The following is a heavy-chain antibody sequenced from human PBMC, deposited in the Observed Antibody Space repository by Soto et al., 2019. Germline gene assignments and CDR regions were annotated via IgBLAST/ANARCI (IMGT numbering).Heavy chain of an antibody. V-gene: IGHV3-11*06. D-gene: IGHD2-21*01. J-gene: IGHJ4*02. CDR3: VRGGGGGQFDS. CDR2: ISPNSNYR. Sequence: QIHLVESGGGLVKPGGALRLSCEASGFTFSDFYMSWIRLAPGKGLEWLSYISPNSNYREYAESVKGRHTISRDNAKNSLSLRMNSLRVEDTAVYYCVRGGGGGQFDSWGQGAQVTVSS. CDR1: GFTFSDFY.